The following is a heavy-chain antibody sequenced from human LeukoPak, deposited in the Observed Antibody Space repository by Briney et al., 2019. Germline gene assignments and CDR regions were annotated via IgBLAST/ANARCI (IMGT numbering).Heavy chain of an antibody. J-gene: IGHJ3*01. CDR1: GGSISRYY. CDR3: ATIWFGELPMDEPEAFDF. Sequence: SETLSLTCTVSGGSISRYYWSWIRQAPGKGLEWIRYIYYSGSTNYNPSLKSRVTISVDTSKNQFSLKLRSVTAADTAMYYCATIWFGELPMDEPEAFDFWGQGTMVTVSS. CDR2: IYYSGST. V-gene: IGHV4-59*01. D-gene: IGHD3-10*01.